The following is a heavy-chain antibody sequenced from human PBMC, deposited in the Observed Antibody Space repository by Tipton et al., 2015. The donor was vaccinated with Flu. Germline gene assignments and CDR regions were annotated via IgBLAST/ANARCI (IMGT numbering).Heavy chain of an antibody. CDR1: GYSISSGYY. CDR3: ARHTGDSVRGVIDY. V-gene: IGHV4-38-2*01. CDR2: IYHSGST. J-gene: IGHJ4*02. Sequence: LRLSCAVSGYSISSGYYWGWVRQPPGKGLEWIGTIYHSGSTYYHPSLKSRLTMSVDTSKNQFSLKLSSVTAADTAVYYCARHTGDSVRGVIDYWGQGTLVTVSS. D-gene: IGHD3-10*02.